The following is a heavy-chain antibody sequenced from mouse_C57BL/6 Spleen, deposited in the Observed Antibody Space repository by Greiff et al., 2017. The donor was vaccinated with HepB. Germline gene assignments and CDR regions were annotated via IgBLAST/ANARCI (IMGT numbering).Heavy chain of an antibody. D-gene: IGHD4-1*02. CDR1: GYTFTSYW. CDR2: INPSNGGT. J-gene: IGHJ3*01. Sequence: VQRVESGTELVKPGASVKLTCKASGYTFTSYWMHWVKQRPGQGLEWIGNINPSNGGTNYNEKFKSKATLTVDKSSSTAYMQLSSLTSEDSAVYYCASTGTAFAYWGQGTLVTVSA. CDR3: ASTGTAFAY. V-gene: IGHV1-53*01.